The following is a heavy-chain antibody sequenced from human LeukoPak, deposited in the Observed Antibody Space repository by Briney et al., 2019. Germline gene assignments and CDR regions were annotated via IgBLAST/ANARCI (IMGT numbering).Heavy chain of an antibody. V-gene: IGHV4-59*01. Sequence: SETLSLTCTVSGGSFRSYYWTWIRHPPGKGLEWIPYIYYSGSTNYNPSLKSRVTISLDTSQNQFSLNLSSVTAADTAVYYCARAHSYSGFAEADYWGQGTLVTVSS. CDR2: IYYSGST. D-gene: IGHD5-12*01. CDR1: GGSFRSYY. J-gene: IGHJ4*02. CDR3: ARAHSYSGFAEADY.